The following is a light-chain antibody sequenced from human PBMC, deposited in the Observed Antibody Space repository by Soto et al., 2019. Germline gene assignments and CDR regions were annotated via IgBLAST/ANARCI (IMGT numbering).Light chain of an antibody. CDR1: SSNIGAGYD. CDR2: GNS. Sequence: QSALTQPPSVSGAPGQRVTISCTGSSSNIGAGYDVHWYQQLPGTAPKLLIYGNSNRPSGVPDRFSGSKSGTSASLAITGLQAEDEADYYCQSYDSSRSAPCVFGTGTKVTVL. V-gene: IGLV1-40*01. J-gene: IGLJ1*01. CDR3: QSYDSSRSAPCV.